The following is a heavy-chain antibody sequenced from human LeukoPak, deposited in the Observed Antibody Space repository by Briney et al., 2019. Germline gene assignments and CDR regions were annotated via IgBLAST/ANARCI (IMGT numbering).Heavy chain of an antibody. CDR1: GFTFSSYS. D-gene: IGHD6-19*01. V-gene: IGHV3-21*01. CDR3: ARDDLAGIDY. J-gene: IGHJ4*02. CDR2: ISSSSSYI. Sequence: GGSLRLSCAASGFTFSSYSMNWVRQAPGKGLEWVSYISSSSSYIYYADSVKGRFTISRDNAKNSLYLQMNSLRAEDTAVYYCARDDLAGIDYWGQGTLVTVSS.